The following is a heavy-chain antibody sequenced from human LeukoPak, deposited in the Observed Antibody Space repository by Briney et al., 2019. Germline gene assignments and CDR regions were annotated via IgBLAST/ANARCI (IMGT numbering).Heavy chain of an antibody. CDR3: WSHDLTGYYWYAFDI. CDR1: GFTFDDYA. J-gene: IGHJ3*02. V-gene: IGHV3-43*02. CDR2: ISGDGGST. Sequence: GGSLRLSCAASGFTFDDYAMHWVRQAPGKGLEWVSLISGDGGSTYYADSVKGRFTSSRDNSKNSLYLQMNSLRTEDTALYYCWSHDLTGYYWYAFDIWGQGTMVTVSS. D-gene: IGHD3-9*01.